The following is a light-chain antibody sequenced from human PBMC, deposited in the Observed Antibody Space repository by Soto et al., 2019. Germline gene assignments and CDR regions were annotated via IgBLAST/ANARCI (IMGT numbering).Light chain of an antibody. V-gene: IGKV1-5*03. CDR2: KAS. J-gene: IGKJ1*01. CDR3: QQYNTYSPRT. Sequence: DIRMPMSPSTVSASDGDRVAITCRSSQSISSWLAWYQQKPGKAPKLLIYKASSLESGVPSRFSGSGSGTEFTLTISSLQPDDFATYYCQQYNTYSPRTSGQGSKADI. CDR1: QSISSW.